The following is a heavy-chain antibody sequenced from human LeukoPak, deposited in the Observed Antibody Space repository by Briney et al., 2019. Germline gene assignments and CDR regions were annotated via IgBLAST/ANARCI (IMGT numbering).Heavy chain of an antibody. CDR2: ISYDGSNK. CDR1: GFTFSSYA. Sequence: GGSLRLSCAASGFTFSSYAMHCVRQAPGKGLEWVAVISYDGSNKYYADSVKGRFTISRDNSKDTLYLQMNSLRAEDTAVYYCARDASDYLTTVTTFRHDAFDVWGQGTMVTVSS. CDR3: ARDASDYLTTVTTFRHDAFDV. D-gene: IGHD4-17*01. J-gene: IGHJ3*01. V-gene: IGHV3-30-3*01.